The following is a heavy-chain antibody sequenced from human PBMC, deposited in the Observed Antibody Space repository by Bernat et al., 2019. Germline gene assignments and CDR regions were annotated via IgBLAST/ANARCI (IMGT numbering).Heavy chain of an antibody. CDR2: IYHDGST. V-gene: IGHV4-59*02. J-gene: IGHJ5*02. CDR1: GGSVSTHF. Sequence: QVQLQESGPGLVKPAETLSLTCTVSGGSVSTHFWSWIRQPLGKGLEWIGFIYHDGSTKFNPSLESRATMSLDTSKNQLSLKLSSVTGADTAVYYCARESAGSGKNNCFDPWGQGTLVTVSS. D-gene: IGHD3-10*01. CDR3: ARESAGSGKNNCFDP.